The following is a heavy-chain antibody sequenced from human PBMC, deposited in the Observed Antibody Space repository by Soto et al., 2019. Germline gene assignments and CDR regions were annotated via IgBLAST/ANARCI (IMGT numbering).Heavy chain of an antibody. CDR3: ARRWGRTFDY. J-gene: IGHJ4*02. D-gene: IGHD7-27*01. Sequence: SETLSLTCTVSGGSISSGDYYLSWIRQPPGKGLEWIGYIYHSGSTYYNPSLKSRVTISVDTSKNQFSLKLSSVTAADTAVYYCARRWGRTFDYWGQGTLVTVSS. CDR2: IYHSGST. CDR1: GGSISSGDYY. V-gene: IGHV4-30-4*01.